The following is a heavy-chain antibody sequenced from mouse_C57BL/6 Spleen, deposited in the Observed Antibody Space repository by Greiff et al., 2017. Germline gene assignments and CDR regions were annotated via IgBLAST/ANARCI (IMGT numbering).Heavy chain of an antibody. CDR2: IHPGDGNT. D-gene: IGHD1-1*01. V-gene: IGHV1-80*01. CDR1: GYAFSSYW. CDR3: ARSSYYYGSSPHWYFDV. J-gene: IGHJ1*03. Sequence: LVESGAELVKPGASVKISCKASGYAFSSYWMNWVKQRPGKGLEWIGQIHPGDGNTTYNGKFKGKATLPADKSSSPAYMQLSSLTSEGSAVYFCARSSYYYGSSPHWYFDVWGTGTTVTVSS.